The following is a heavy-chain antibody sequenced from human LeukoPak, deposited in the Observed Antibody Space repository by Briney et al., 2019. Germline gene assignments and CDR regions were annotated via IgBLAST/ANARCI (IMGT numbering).Heavy chain of an antibody. Sequence: GGSLRLSCTASGFTFGDYAMSWVRQAPGKGLEWVGFIRSKAYGGTTEYAVSVKGRFTISRDDSKSIAYLQMNSLKTEDTAVYYCTRDSRSRARGYFDYWGQGTLVTVSS. V-gene: IGHV3-49*04. J-gene: IGHJ4*02. CDR1: GFTFGDYA. CDR3: TRDSRSRARGYFDY. D-gene: IGHD3-10*01. CDR2: IRSKAYGGTT.